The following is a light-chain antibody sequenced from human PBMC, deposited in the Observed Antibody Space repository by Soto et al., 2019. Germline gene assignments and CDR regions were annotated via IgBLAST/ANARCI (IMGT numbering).Light chain of an antibody. CDR3: AAWDDSLNGLV. CDR2: SDN. V-gene: IGLV1-44*01. CDR1: SSNIGSNT. Sequence: QSVLTQPPSASGTPGQRVTISCSGSSSNIGSNTVNWYQQLPGTAPKLLIYSDNQRPSGVPDRFSVSKSGTSVSLVISGLQSDDEADYYCAAWDDSLNGLVFGGGTKLTVL. J-gene: IGLJ2*01.